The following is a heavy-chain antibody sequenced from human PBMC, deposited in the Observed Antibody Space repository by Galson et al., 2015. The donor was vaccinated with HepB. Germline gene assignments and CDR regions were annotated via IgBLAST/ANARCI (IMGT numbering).Heavy chain of an antibody. CDR1: GFTFSSYS. V-gene: IGHV3-21*01. CDR3: ARCLGYCSGGSCYSGYYYYYGMDV. Sequence: SLRLSCAASGFTFSSYSMNWVRQAPGKGLEWVSSISSSSSYIYYADSVKGRFTISRDNAKNSLYLQMNSLRAEDTAVYYCARCLGYCSGGSCYSGYYYYYGMDVWGQGTTVTVSS. D-gene: IGHD2-15*01. CDR2: ISSSSSYI. J-gene: IGHJ6*02.